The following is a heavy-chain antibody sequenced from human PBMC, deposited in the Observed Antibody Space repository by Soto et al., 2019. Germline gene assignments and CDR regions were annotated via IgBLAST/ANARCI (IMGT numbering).Heavy chain of an antibody. CDR3: ARSLRMDV. J-gene: IGHJ6*02. V-gene: IGHV5-51*01. Sequence: PGQSLKIWWKGSGYSFTSYWSGWVRQMPGKGLEWMGIIYPGDSDTRYSPSFQGQVTISADKSISTAYLQWSSLKASDTAMYYCARSLRMDVWGQGTTVTVSS. CDR2: IYPGDSDT. CDR1: GYSFTSYW.